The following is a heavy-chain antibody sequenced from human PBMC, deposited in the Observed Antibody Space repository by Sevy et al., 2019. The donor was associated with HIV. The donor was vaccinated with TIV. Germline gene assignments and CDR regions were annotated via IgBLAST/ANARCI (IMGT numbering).Heavy chain of an antibody. Sequence: SETLSLTCTVSGGSVSSGSYYWSWIRQPPGKGLEWIGYIYYSWSTNYNPSLKSRVTISVDTSKNEFSLKLSSVTAADTAVYYCARHGYLIYYFDYWGQGTLVTVSS. D-gene: IGHD3-22*01. CDR1: GGSVSSGSYY. J-gene: IGHJ4*02. V-gene: IGHV4-61*01. CDR2: IYYSWST. CDR3: ARHGYLIYYFDY.